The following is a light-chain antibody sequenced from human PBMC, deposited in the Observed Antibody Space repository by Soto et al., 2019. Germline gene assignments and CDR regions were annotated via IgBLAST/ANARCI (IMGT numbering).Light chain of an antibody. Sequence: DIQMTQSPSSLSASVVDRVTITCRASQIISTFLNWYQQRPGKAPELLIYAASNLQSGVPSRFSGSGSGTDFALTISSLQPEDFATYYCQQSYRIPPWTFGQGTKVDIK. J-gene: IGKJ1*01. V-gene: IGKV1-39*01. CDR3: QQSYRIPPWT. CDR2: AAS. CDR1: QIISTF.